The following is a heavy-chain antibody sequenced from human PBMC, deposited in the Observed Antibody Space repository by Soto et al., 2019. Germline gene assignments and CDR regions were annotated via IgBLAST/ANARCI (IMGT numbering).Heavy chain of an antibody. CDR3: ARVRAGYCSSTSCPRRLFPAPYYYMDV. D-gene: IGHD2-2*01. CDR2: IKQDGSEK. Sequence: GGSLRLSCAASGFTFSSYWMSWVRQAPGKGLEWVANIKQDGSEKYYVDSVKGRFTISRDNAKNSLYLQMNSLRAEDTAVYYCARVRAGYCSSTSCPRRLFPAPYYYMDVWGKGTTVTVSS. J-gene: IGHJ6*03. V-gene: IGHV3-7*01. CDR1: GFTFSSYW.